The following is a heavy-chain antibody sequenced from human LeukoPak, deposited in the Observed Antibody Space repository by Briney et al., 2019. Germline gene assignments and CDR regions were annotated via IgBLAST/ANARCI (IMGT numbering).Heavy chain of an antibody. CDR3: ARVRNYDSSGYFPLDY. CDR2: ISAYNGNT. Sequence: ASVKVSCQASGYTFTSYGISWVRQAPGQGLEGMGWISAYNGNTNYAQKLQGRVTMTTDTSTSTASMELRSLRSDDTAVYYCARVRNYDSSGYFPLDYWGQGTLVTVSS. D-gene: IGHD3-22*01. J-gene: IGHJ4*02. V-gene: IGHV1-18*01. CDR1: GYTFTSYG.